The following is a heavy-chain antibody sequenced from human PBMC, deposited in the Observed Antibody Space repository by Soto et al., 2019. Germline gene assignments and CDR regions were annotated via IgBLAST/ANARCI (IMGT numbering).Heavy chain of an antibody. V-gene: IGHV1-69*01. CDR2: IIPTIGTA. Sequence: QVQLVQSGAEVKKPGSSVKVSCKASGGTFSSYAISWVRQAPGQGLEWMGGIIPTIGTANYAQKFQGRATITADESTSTAYMELSSLRSEDTAVYYCASSRARASGTGVPVGRWGQVTLVTVSS. CDR1: GGTFSSYA. CDR3: ASSRARASGTGVPVGR. D-gene: IGHD3-10*01. J-gene: IGHJ4*02.